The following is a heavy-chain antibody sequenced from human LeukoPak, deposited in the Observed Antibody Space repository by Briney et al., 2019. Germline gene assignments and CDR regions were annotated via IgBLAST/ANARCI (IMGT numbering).Heavy chain of an antibody. D-gene: IGHD2-2*01. CDR2: MNPVSGNA. Sequence: TSVKVSCKASGYTFTSYDINWVRQAPGQGLEWMGWMNPVSGNARSAQKFQGRVTLTRDMSISTAYMELSSLRSDDTAFYYCARAPMGTAALYWGQGTLVTVSS. V-gene: IGHV1-8*02. CDR3: ARAPMGTAALY. CDR1: GYTFTSYD. J-gene: IGHJ4*02.